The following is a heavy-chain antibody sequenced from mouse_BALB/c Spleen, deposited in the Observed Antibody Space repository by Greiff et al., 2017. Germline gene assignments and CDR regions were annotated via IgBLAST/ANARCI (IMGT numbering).Heavy chain of an antibody. D-gene: IGHD2-2*01. Sequence: EVQVVESGGGLVKPGGSLKLSCAASGFTFSSYAMSWVRQTPEKRLEWVASISSGGSTYYPDSVKGRFTISRDNARNILYLQMSSLRSEDTAMYYCARGGYYVGYWGQGTTLTVSS. CDR2: ISSGGST. CDR3: ARGGYYVGY. V-gene: IGHV5-6-5*01. CDR1: GFTFSSYA. J-gene: IGHJ2*01.